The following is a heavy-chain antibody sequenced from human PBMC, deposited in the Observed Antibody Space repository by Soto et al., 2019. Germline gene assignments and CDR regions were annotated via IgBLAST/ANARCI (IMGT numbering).Heavy chain of an antibody. J-gene: IGHJ3*02. D-gene: IGHD3-9*01. CDR2: IYSGGST. CDR3: ARTPYDILTNGAFDI. CDR1: GFTVSSNY. Sequence: GGSLRLSCAASGFTVSSNYMSWVRQAPGKGLEWVSVIYSGGSTYYADSVKGRFTISRDNSKNTLYLQMNSLRAEDTAVYYCARTPYDILTNGAFDIWGQGTMVTVSS. V-gene: IGHV3-66*01.